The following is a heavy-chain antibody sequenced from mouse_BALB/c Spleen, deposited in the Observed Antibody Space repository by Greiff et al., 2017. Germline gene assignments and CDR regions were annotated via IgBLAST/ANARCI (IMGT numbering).Heavy chain of an antibody. D-gene: IGHD2-2*01. V-gene: IGHV1-15*01. CDR3: TRLDGYDDGDY. CDR2: IDPETGGT. CDR1: GYTFTDYE. J-gene: IGHJ2*01. Sequence: QVQLQQSGAELVRPGASVTLSCKASGYTFTDYEMHWVKQTPVHGLEWIGAIDPETGGTAYNQKFKGKATLTADKSSSTAYMELRSLTSEDSAVYYCTRLDGYDDGDYWGQGTTLTVSS.